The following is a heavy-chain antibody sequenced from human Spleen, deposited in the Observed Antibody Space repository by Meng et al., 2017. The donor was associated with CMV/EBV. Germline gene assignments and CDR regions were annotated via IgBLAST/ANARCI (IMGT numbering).Heavy chain of an antibody. Sequence: SETLSLTCTVSGGSISSYYWSWIRQPPGKELEWIGYISDSGSTSYSPSLKSRVTMSLDTSKNHFSLKLSSVTTADTSVYFCARGGYGSSGFYFFDYWGQGTLVTVSS. D-gene: IGHD2-15*01. CDR2: ISDSGST. V-gene: IGHV4-59*01. J-gene: IGHJ4*02. CDR1: GGSISSYY. CDR3: ARGGYGSSGFYFFDY.